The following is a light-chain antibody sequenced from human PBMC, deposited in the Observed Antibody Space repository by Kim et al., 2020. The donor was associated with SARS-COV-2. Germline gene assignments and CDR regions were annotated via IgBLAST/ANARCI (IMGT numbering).Light chain of an antibody. V-gene: IGLV3-21*04. CDR3: QVWDSSSDHPWV. CDR2: YGS. CDR1: NIGSKS. Sequence: PGQTATITCGGKNIGSKSVHWYQQKPSQAPILVIYYGSDRPSGIPERFSGSNSGNTATLTITSVEAGDEADYYCQVWDSSSDHPWVFGGGTRLTVL. J-gene: IGLJ3*02.